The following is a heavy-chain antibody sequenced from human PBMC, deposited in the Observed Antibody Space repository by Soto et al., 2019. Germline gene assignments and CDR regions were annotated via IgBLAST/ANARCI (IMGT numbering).Heavy chain of an antibody. V-gene: IGHV3-11*06. D-gene: IGHD1-26*01. CDR2: ISSSSSYT. Sequence: VQLVESGGGLVKPGGSLRLSCAASGFTFSDYYMSWIRQAPGKGLEWVSYISSSSSYTNYADSVKGRFTISRDNAKNSLYLQMNSLRAEDTAVYYCARGFVGATSPFDYWGQGTLVTVSS. CDR3: ARGFVGATSPFDY. J-gene: IGHJ4*02. CDR1: GFTFSDYY.